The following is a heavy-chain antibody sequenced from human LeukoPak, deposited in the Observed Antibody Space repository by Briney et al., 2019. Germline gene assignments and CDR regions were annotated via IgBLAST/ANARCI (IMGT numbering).Heavy chain of an antibody. J-gene: IGHJ5*02. Sequence: GGSLRLSCAASGFTFSSYEMNWVRQAPGKGLEWVSHISSSGSTIYYADSGKGRFTISRDNAKNSLYLQMNSLRAEDTSLFYLAKAYGDYGWCDPWGQGTLVTVSS. CDR1: GFTFSSYE. CDR2: ISSSGSTI. CDR3: AKAYGDYGWCDP. V-gene: IGHV3-48*03. D-gene: IGHD4-17*01.